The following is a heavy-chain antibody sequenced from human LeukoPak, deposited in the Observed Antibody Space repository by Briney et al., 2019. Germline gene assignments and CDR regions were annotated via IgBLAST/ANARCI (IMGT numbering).Heavy chain of an antibody. D-gene: IGHD4-11*01. CDR3: ARDTGSLLDY. CDR2: ISYDGSNK. J-gene: IGHJ4*02. Sequence: PGGSLRLSCAASGFTFSSYGMHWVRQAPGKGLEWVAVISYDGSNKYYADSVKGRFTISRDNSKNTLYLQMNSLRAEDTAVYYCARDTGSLLDYWGQGTLVTVSS. V-gene: IGHV3-30*03. CDR1: GFTFSSYG.